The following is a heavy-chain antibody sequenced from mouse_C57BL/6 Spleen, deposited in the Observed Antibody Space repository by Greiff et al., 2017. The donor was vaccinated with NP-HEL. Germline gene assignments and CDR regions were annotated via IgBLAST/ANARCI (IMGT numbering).Heavy chain of an antibody. CDR1: GYTFTDYE. CDR2: IDPETGGT. Sequence: VQLQQSGAELVRPGASVTLSCKASGYTFTDYEMHWVKQTPVHGLEWIGAIDPETGGTAYNQKFKGKAILTADKSSSTAYMELRSLTSEDSAVYYCTRFHYDYDVGFAYWGQGTLVTVSA. D-gene: IGHD2-4*01. J-gene: IGHJ3*01. V-gene: IGHV1-15*01. CDR3: TRFHYDYDVGFAY.